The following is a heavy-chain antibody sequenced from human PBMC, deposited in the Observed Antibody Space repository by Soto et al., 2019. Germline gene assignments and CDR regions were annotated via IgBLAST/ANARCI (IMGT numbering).Heavy chain of an antibody. CDR2: IYPGDADT. CDR1: ESTFTSFW. CDR3: PRSYWSYYASGYSYGMDL. Sequence: NISCVCSESTFTSFWIYWMRQMPRKRLEWMGIIYPGDADTRYSPTFQGQVTISADKSISTAYLQLSSLKAADTAMYYCPRSYWSYYASGYSYGMDLPGQGTTVTLSS. J-gene: IGHJ6*02. D-gene: IGHD1-26*01. V-gene: IGHV5-51*01.